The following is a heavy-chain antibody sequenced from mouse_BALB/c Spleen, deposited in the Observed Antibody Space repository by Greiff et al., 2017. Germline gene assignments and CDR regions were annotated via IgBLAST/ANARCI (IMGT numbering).Heavy chain of an antibody. J-gene: IGHJ2*01. D-gene: IGHD4-1*01. V-gene: IGHV5-12-1*01. Sequence: EVKVVESGGGLVKPGGSLKLSCAASGFAFSSYDMSWVRQTPEKRLEWVAYISSGGGSTYYPDTVKGRFTISRDNAKNTLYLQMSSLKSEDTAMYYCARHGETGTDYWGQGTTRTVSS. CDR1: GFAFSSYD. CDR3: ARHGETGTDY. CDR2: ISSGGGST.